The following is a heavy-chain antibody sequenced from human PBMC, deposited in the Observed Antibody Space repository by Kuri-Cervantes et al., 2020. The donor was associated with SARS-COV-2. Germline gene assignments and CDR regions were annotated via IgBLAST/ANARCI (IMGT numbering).Heavy chain of an antibody. Sequence: SETLSLTCTVSGYSISSGHYWGWIRQPPGKGLEWIGSVYRPGSTYYSSSLKSRVTISIDMSKSHFSLKLSSVTAADTAVYYCARTRANVDAPFVAWGQGTLVTVSS. J-gene: IGHJ5*02. D-gene: IGHD5-12*01. CDR3: ARTRANVDAPFVA. V-gene: IGHV4-38-2*02. CDR2: VYRPGST. CDR1: GYSISSGHY.